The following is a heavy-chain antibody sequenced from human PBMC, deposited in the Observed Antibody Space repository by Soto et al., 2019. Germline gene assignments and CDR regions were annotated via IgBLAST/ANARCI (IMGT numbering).Heavy chain of an antibody. Sequence: SETLSLTCTVSCGSISSSSDYWGWIRQPPGKGLEWIGSIYFRGSTYYNPSLKSRVTGSVDTSKKQFSLKLTSWTAADTALYYCATELFPRYYPAGWFDPWGQGTLVTVSS. CDR1: CGSISSSSDY. J-gene: IGHJ5*02. CDR2: IYFRGST. CDR3: ATELFPRYYPAGWFDP. V-gene: IGHV4-39*02. D-gene: IGHD3-22*01.